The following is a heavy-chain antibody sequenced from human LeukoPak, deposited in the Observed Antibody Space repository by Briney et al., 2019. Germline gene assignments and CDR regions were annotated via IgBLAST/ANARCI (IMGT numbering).Heavy chain of an antibody. J-gene: IGHJ4*02. CDR1: GCSISSGYY. V-gene: IGHV4-38-2*01. CDR2: IYHSGST. D-gene: IGHD3-22*01. Sequence: PSETLSLTCAVSGCSISSGYYWGWIRQPPGKGLEWIGSIYHSGSTYYNPSLKSRVTISVDTSKNQFSLKLSSVTAADTAVYYCARLKIGPARDFDYWGQGTLVTVSS. CDR3: ARLKIGPARDFDY.